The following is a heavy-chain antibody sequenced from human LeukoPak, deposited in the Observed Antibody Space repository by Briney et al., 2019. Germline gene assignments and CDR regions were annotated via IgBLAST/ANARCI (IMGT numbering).Heavy chain of an antibody. V-gene: IGHV1-3*01. CDR2: INAGNGNT. CDR1: GYTFTSYA. Sequence: ASVKVSCKASGYTFTSYAMHWVRQAPGQRLEWMGWINAGNGNTKYPQKFQGRVTITRDTSASTAYMELSSLRSEDTAVYYCARGGGRFYYFDYWGQGTLVTVSS. D-gene: IGHD3-3*01. J-gene: IGHJ4*02. CDR3: ARGGGRFYYFDY.